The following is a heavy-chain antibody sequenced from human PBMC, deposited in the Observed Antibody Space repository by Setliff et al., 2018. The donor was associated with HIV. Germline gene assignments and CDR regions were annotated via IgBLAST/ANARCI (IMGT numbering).Heavy chain of an antibody. Sequence: GGSLRLSCAASGFTFSTYAMGWVRQAPGKGLEWVSTVGAVGAPTHYAGSVKGRFTISKDNSRDTLYLQMSSLREEDTAVYYCAKVFAYGIDGFDIWGQGTMVTVSS. CDR1: GFTFSTYA. CDR2: VGAVGAPT. V-gene: IGHV3-23*01. D-gene: IGHD3-16*01. J-gene: IGHJ3*02. CDR3: AKVFAYGIDGFDI.